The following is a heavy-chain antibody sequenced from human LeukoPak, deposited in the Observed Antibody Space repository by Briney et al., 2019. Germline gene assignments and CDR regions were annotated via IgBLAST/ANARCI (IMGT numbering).Heavy chain of an antibody. CDR2: ISSNGGST. CDR3: ARAIVVVDNFDY. Sequence: PGGSLRLSCSASGFTFSSYAMHWVRQAPGKGLEYVSAISSNGGSTYYADSVKGRFTISRDNSKNTLYLQMNSLRAEDTAVYYCARAIVVVDNFDYWGQGTLVTVSS. V-gene: IGHV3-64*04. CDR1: GFTFSSYA. D-gene: IGHD3-22*01. J-gene: IGHJ4*02.